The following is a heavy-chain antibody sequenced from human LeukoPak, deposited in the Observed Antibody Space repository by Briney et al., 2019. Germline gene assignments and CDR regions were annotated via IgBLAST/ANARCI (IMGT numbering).Heavy chain of an antibody. V-gene: IGHV3-23*01. CDR1: GFTFSSYA. J-gene: IGHJ4*02. D-gene: IGHD3-22*01. CDR3: AKENGNYYDSGGPDY. Sequence: GGSLRLSCAASGFTFSSYAMSWVRQAPGKGLEWDSSISGRGGSTYYADSVKGRFTISRDNSKNTLYLQMNRLRAEDTAVYYCAKENGNYYDSGGPDYWGQGTLVTVSS. CDR2: ISGRGGST.